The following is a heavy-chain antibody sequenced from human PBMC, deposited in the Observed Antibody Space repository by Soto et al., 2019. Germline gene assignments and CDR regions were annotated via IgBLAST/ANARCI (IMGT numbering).Heavy chain of an antibody. D-gene: IGHD2-21*02. CDR1: GFTFSSYW. CDR2: INSDGSST. CDR3: ARDQTAGDWFDP. V-gene: IGHV3-74*01. J-gene: IGHJ5*02. Sequence: GGSLRLSCAASGFTFSSYWMHWVRQAPGKGLVWVSRINSDGSSTNYADSVKGRFTISRDNAKNTLYLQMNSLRAEDTAVYYCARDQTAGDWFDPWGQGTLVTVSS.